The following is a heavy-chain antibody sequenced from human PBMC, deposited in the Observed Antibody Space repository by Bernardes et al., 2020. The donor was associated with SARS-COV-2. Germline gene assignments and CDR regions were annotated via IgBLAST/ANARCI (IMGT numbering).Heavy chain of an antibody. CDR1: GGSISGNY. J-gene: IGHJ4*02. V-gene: IGHV4-59*01. D-gene: IGHD3-3*01. CDR3: ARGGSGYPFDY. CDR2: IYYTGNT. Sequence: SETLSLTCTVSGGSISGNYWSWIRQSPGKGLEWIGYIYYTGNTNYNPSLKSRVIISIDASQNQFSLRLRSVTAADTAGYYCARGGSGYPFDYWGQGALVSVSS.